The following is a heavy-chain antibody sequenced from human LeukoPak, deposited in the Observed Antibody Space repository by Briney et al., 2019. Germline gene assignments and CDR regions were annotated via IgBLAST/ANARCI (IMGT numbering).Heavy chain of an antibody. D-gene: IGHD1-20*01. CDR2: IKHDGSEK. CDR1: GFIFSRHW. CDR3: ARRKYDWNGNDF. J-gene: IGHJ4*02. Sequence: GGSLRLSCAASGFIFSRHWMSWVRQAPGKGLEWVANIKHDGSEKTSVDSVKGRFSISGDNSKNLLYLQMNSLRAEDTAVYYCARRKYDWNGNDFWGQGTLVTVSS. V-gene: IGHV3-7*01.